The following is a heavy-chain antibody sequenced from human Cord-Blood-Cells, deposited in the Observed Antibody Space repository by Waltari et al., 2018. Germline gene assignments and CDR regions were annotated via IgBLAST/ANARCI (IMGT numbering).Heavy chain of an antibody. CDR2: INPNSGGT. Sequence: QVQLVQSGAEVKKPGASVKVSCKASGYTFTGYYMHWVRQAPGQGLEWMGWINPNSGGTNYAQKFQGRVTMTRDTSISTAYMELSRLRSDDTAVYYCARASIAARRLYYFDYWGQGTLVTVSS. CDR1: GYTFTGYY. CDR3: ARASIAARRLYYFDY. J-gene: IGHJ4*02. V-gene: IGHV1-2*02. D-gene: IGHD6-6*01.